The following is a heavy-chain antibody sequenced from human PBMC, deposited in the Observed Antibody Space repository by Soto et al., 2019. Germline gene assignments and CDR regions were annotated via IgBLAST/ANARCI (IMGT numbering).Heavy chain of an antibody. CDR3: AREGRYNLNS. CDR2: VHHSKGA. Sequence: PSETLSLTCVVSDKSMSEDIWWSWVRQPPGKGLELIGEVHHSKGALYNPSLSRRVTVSADVPSKKFFLEVRSVDTVDTAVYYCAREGRYNLNSWGQGTPVTVSS. V-gene: IGHV4-4*02. CDR1: DKSMSEDIW. D-gene: IGHD2-2*02. J-gene: IGHJ4*02.